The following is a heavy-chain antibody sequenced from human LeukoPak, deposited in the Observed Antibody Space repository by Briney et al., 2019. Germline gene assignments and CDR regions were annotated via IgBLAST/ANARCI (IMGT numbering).Heavy chain of an antibody. CDR2: ISASGVGT. V-gene: IGHV3-23*01. CDR1: GFTFSTYV. D-gene: IGHD3-10*01. CDR3: ANLRGSGSSYFDS. J-gene: IGHJ4*02. Sequence: GGSLRLSWAASGFTFSTYVMSWVRQAPGKGLEWVSTISASGVGTYYADSVKGRFTVSRDNSKNTLYLQMNSLRAEDTAVYFCANLRGSGSSYFDSWGQGTLVTVTS.